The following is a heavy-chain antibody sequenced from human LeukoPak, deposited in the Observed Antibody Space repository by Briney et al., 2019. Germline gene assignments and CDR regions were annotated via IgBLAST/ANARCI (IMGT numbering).Heavy chain of an antibody. CDR1: GFTFSSYS. J-gene: IGHJ4*02. V-gene: IGHV3-48*01. CDR2: ISSSSSTI. Sequence: PGRSLRLPCAASGFTFSSYSMNWVRQAPGKGLEWVSYISSSSSTIYYADSVKGRFTISRDNAKNSLYLQMNSLRAEDTAVYYCARGRVVPAAKRGYYFDYWGQGTLVTVSS. CDR3: ARGRVVPAAKRGYYFDY. D-gene: IGHD2-2*01.